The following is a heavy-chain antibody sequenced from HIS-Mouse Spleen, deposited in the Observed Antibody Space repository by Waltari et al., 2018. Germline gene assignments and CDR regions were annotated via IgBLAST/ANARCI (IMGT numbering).Heavy chain of an antibody. CDR3: ARVGLGIAFDI. V-gene: IGHV1-2*02. J-gene: IGHJ3*02. CDR1: GYTFTGYY. Sequence: QVQLVQSGAEVKKPGASVKVSCKASGYTFTGYYMHWVRQAPGHGLEWRGCNNPNSGGTNYEQKFQGRVTMTRDTSISTAYMELSRLRSDDTAVYYCARVGLGIAFDIWGQGTMVTFSS. CDR2: NNPNSGGT. D-gene: IGHD7-27*01.